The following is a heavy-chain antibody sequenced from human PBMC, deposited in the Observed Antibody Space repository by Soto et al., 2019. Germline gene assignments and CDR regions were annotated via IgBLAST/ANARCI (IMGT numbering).Heavy chain of an antibody. CDR2: ISAGNGNT. V-gene: IGHV1-3*01. D-gene: IGHD3-3*01. J-gene: IGHJ4*02. Sequence: ASVKFCSNACRYAFTRYARHSVRQSPLQRLEWMGWISAGNGNTSYAQKLQGRVTMTTDTSTSTAYMELRSLRSDDTAVYYCARRYYDFWSGYYEDYSGQRTLVTLSS. CDR3: ARRYYDFWSGYYEDY. CDR1: RYAFTRYA.